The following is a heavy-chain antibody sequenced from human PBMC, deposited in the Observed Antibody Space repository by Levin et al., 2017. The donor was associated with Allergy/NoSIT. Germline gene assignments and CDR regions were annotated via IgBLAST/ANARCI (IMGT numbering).Heavy chain of an antibody. CDR2: IYYTGPT. D-gene: IGHD6-13*01. CDR1: GGSISGGGYY. Sequence: SETLSLTCNVSGGSISGGGYYWSWIRQHPGKGLEWIGHIYYTGPTYYNPSLKSRLIISIDTSKNQFSLRLSSVTAAETAVYYCVRVRAAAGKGWFDPWGQGALVTVSS. V-gene: IGHV4-31*03. CDR3: VRVRAAAGKGWFDP. J-gene: IGHJ5*02.